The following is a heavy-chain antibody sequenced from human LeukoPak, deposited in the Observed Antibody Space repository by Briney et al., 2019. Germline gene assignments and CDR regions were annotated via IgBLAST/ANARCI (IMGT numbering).Heavy chain of an antibody. J-gene: IGHJ4*02. Sequence: PSETLSLTCTVSGGSIGNYYWSWIRQPPGKGLEWIGYIYYSGSTNYNPSLKSRVTILVDTSKNRFSLKLSSVTAADTAVYYCARGRDSYDSSSFFDYWGQGTLVTVSS. D-gene: IGHD3-22*01. CDR2: IYYSGST. CDR1: GGSIGNYY. CDR3: ARGRDSYDSSSFFDY. V-gene: IGHV4-59*01.